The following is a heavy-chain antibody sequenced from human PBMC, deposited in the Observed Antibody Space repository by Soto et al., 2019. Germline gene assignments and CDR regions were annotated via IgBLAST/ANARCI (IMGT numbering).Heavy chain of an antibody. J-gene: IGHJ6*02. V-gene: IGHV4-30-4*01. D-gene: IGHD2-21*02. CDR1: GGSISFDHYH. Sequence: QVQLQQSGPGLVKPSQTLSLTCTVSGGSISFDHYHWTWIRQPPGKGLEWIGYVHYSGRVLYNPSIQRRVSISVDTYKNQFSLKLSSVTAADTAVYFCAREDDGGDRDYYGLDVWGQGTTVTVSS. CDR3: AREDDGGDRDYYGLDV. CDR2: VHYSGRV.